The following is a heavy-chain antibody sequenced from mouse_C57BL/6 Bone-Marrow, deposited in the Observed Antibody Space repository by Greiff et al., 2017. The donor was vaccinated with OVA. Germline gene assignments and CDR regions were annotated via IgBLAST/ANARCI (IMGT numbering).Heavy chain of an antibody. Sequence: EVHLVESGGGLVKPGGSLKLSCAASGFTFSDYGMHWVRQAPEKGLEWVAYISSGSSTIYYAATVKGRFTISRDNAKNTLFLQMTSLRSEDTAMYYCARMRYFDYWGQGTTLTVSS. CDR1: GFTFSDYG. J-gene: IGHJ2*01. CDR2: ISSGSSTI. V-gene: IGHV5-17*01. CDR3: ARMRYFDY.